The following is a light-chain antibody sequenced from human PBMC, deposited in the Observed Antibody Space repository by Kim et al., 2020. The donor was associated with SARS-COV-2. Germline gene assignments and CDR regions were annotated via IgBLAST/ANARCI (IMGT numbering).Light chain of an antibody. Sequence: EIVLTQSPGTLSLSPGERATLSCRASQSVSNSYLAWYQQKPGQAPRLVIYGASNRATGIPERFSGSGSGTDFTLTISRLEPEDFAVYYCQQYGTSPPLAFGGGTKVDIK. CDR3: QQYGTSPPLA. CDR2: GAS. V-gene: IGKV3-20*01. CDR1: QSVSNSY. J-gene: IGKJ4*01.